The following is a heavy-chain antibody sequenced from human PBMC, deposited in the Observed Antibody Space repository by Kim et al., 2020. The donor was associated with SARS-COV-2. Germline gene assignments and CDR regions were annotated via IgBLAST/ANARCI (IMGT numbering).Heavy chain of an antibody. CDR1: GGSISSGGYY. CDR3: AREAGPGYGSSAFDI. J-gene: IGHJ3*02. CDR2: IYYSGST. D-gene: IGHD3-10*01. V-gene: IGHV4-31*03. Sequence: SETLSLTCTVSGGSISSGGYYWSWIRQHPGKGLEWIGYIYYSGSTYYNPSLKSRVTISVDTSKNQFSLKLSSVTAADTAVYYCAREAGPGYGSSAFDIWGQGTMVTVSS.